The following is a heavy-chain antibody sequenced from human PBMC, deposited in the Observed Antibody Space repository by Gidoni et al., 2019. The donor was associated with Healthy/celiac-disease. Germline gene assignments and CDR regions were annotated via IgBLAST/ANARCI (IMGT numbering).Heavy chain of an antibody. CDR3: ASCEGCSGGSWSYAFDI. Sequence: EVQLVESGGGLVQPGGSLRLSCAASGFTFISYWMSWVRQAPGKGLEWVANIKQDGSEKYYVDSVKGRFTISRDNAKNSLYLQMNSLRAEDTAVYYCASCEGCSGGSWSYAFDIWGQGTMVTVSS. D-gene: IGHD2-15*01. CDR2: IKQDGSEK. V-gene: IGHV3-7*01. CDR1: GFTFISYW. J-gene: IGHJ3*02.